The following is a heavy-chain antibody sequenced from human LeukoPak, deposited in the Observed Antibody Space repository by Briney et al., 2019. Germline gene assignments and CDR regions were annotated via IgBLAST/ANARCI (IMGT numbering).Heavy chain of an antibody. D-gene: IGHD3-3*01. J-gene: IGHJ4*02. V-gene: IGHV4-31*03. CDR2: IYYSGST. Sequence: PSETLSLTCTVSGGSLSSGGYYWSWIRQHPGKGLEWIGYIYYSGSTYYNPSLKSRVTISVDTSQNQFSLKLSSVTAADTVVYYCARGHEANYEPFAGGLDYWGQGTLVTVSS. CDR1: GGSLSSGGYY. CDR3: ARGHEANYEPFAGGLDY.